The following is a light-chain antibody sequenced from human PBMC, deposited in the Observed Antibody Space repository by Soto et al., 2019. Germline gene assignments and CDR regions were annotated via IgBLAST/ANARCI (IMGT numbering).Light chain of an antibody. Sequence: EIVLAKSPATLSVSPGECATLSCRASQSVGSHLAWYQQKPGQAPRLLIYRASTRAAGLPDRFSGSGSETDFTLTISSLQSEDFAVYYCQQYNKWPITFGQGTKVDIK. J-gene: IGKJ1*01. CDR1: QSVGSH. V-gene: IGKV3-15*01. CDR3: QQYNKWPIT. CDR2: RAS.